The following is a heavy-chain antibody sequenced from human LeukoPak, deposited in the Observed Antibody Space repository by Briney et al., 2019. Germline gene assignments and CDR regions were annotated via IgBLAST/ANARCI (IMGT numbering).Heavy chain of an antibody. V-gene: IGHV4-4*07. J-gene: IGHJ4*02. CDR2: IFGSGNT. D-gene: IGHD3/OR15-3a*01. CDR1: GGSIRGDY. CDR3: VRTYYDFWTGNDD. Sequence: PSETLSLTCSISGGSIRGDYWSWIRQPAGKGLEWIGRIFGSGNTNYNPSLKSRLTMSVDTSRNQFSLKLSSVTAADTAVYYCVRTYYDFWTGNDDWGQGTLVTVSS.